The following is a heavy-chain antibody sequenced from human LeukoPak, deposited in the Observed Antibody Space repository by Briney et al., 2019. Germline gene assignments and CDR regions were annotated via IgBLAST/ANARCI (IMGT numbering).Heavy chain of an antibody. D-gene: IGHD3-22*01. CDR1: GYTFTSYY. CDR2: INPSGGST. J-gene: IGHJ4*02. V-gene: IGHV1-46*01. Sequence: ASVKVSCKASGYTFTSYYMHWVRRPPGQGLEGMGIINPSGGSTSYAQKFQGRVTMTRDTSTSTVYMELSSLRSEDTAVYYCAKSGGYYYDSSGYYTDYWGQGTLVTVSS. CDR3: AKSGGYYYDSSGYYTDY.